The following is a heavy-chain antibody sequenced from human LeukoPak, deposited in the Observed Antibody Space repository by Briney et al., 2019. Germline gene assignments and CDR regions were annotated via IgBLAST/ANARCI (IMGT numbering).Heavy chain of an antibody. CDR3: AKVNKGGYDSFDY. Sequence: GGSLRLSCAASGFTFSTYGMHWVRQAPGKGLEGVAFIRYDGSNKYYADSVKGRFTISRDNSKNTLYLQMNSLRPEDTAVYYCAKVNKGGYDSFDYWGQGTLVTVSS. D-gene: IGHD5-12*01. CDR1: GFTFSTYG. CDR2: IRYDGSNK. J-gene: IGHJ4*02. V-gene: IGHV3-30*02.